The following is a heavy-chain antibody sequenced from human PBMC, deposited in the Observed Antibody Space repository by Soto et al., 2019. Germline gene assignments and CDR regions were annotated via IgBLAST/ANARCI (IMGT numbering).Heavy chain of an antibody. CDR1: GIMSSGYG. V-gene: IGHV1-69*09. Sequence: QEQVVQSGPAMKEPGSSVKVSCRASGIMSSGYGFSWVRQAPGQGLEWVGMINPILDSTHYAQNLQGRVSLSVDKSRDTAYLDVTSLRLEDRAIYFCATMRRARLVSWGRGTVVTVSS. CDR2: INPILDST. J-gene: IGHJ4*02. CDR3: ATMRRARLVS.